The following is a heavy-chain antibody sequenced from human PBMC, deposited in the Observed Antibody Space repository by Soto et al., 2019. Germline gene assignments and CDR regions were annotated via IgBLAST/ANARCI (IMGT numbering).Heavy chain of an antibody. Sequence: QLQLQESGPGLVKPSETLSLTCTVSGGSIDSSNYYWDWIRQPPGKGLEWIGTIYYNGNAYYNPSLKSRVTMSVATSKNQFSLKLISVTAAATAVYYCARHFVAVVIKGWGYWGQGTLVTVSS. J-gene: IGHJ4*02. D-gene: IGHD3-22*01. V-gene: IGHV4-39*01. CDR1: GGSIDSSNYY. CDR3: ARHFVAVVIKGWGY. CDR2: IYYNGNA.